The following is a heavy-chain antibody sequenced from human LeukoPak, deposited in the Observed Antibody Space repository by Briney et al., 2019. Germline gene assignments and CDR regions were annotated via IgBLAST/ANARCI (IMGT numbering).Heavy chain of an antibody. CDR3: AASIAGYSSGGEFDP. CDR2: ISSSGLTI. J-gene: IGHJ5*02. Sequence: PGGSLRLSCVVSGFTFNTYSMNWVRQAPGKGLEWVSFISSSGLTIYYADSVKGRFTISRDNAKNSLYLQMNSLRAEDTAMYYYAASIAGYSSGGEFDPWGQGTLVTVSS. D-gene: IGHD6-19*01. V-gene: IGHV3-48*04. CDR1: GFTFNTYS.